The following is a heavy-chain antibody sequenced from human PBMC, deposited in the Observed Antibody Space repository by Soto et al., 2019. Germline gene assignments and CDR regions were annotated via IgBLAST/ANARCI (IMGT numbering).Heavy chain of an antibody. CDR3: ARGQGAAAGHSNFDY. Sequence: QLQLQESGSGLVKPSQTLSLTCAVSGGSISGTTYSWSWIRQRPGKGLEWIGCIYDSGNTSYNPSLKIQLAISVDSSKNQFPLKLSSVTAADTAVYYCARGQGAAAGHSNFDYWGQGALVTVSS. CDR2: IYDSGNT. J-gene: IGHJ4*02. V-gene: IGHV4-30-2*01. CDR1: GGSISGTTYS. D-gene: IGHD6-13*01.